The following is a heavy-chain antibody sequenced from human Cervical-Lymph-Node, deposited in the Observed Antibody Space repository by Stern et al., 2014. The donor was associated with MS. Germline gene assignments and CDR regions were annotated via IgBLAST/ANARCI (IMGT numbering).Heavy chain of an antibody. Sequence: QVQLVESGPGLVKPSGTLSLTCTISGDSITNDNWWSWVRQPPGKGLEWIGEIFHSGTTNYNPSLNSRVTISLDKSKNQFSLRLNSVTAADTAMYYCARSAHDYGDHWGQGTLVTVSS. CDR2: IFHSGTT. CDR1: GDSITNDNW. V-gene: IGHV4-4*02. J-gene: IGHJ4*02. D-gene: IGHD4-17*01. CDR3: ARSAHDYGDH.